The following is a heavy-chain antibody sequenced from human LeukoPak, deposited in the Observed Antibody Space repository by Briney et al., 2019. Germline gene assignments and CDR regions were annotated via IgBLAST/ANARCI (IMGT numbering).Heavy chain of an antibody. CDR1: GFTFSTYT. D-gene: IGHD4-17*01. J-gene: IGHJ4*02. Sequence: PGGSLRLSCAASGFTFSTYTMNWVRQAPGKGLEWVSSISSSSTYIYYIDSVEGRFAISRDNAKNSLYLQMNSLRAEDTAMYYCAANGDPFDFWGQGTLVTVSS. V-gene: IGHV3-21*01. CDR3: AANGDPFDF. CDR2: ISSSSTYI.